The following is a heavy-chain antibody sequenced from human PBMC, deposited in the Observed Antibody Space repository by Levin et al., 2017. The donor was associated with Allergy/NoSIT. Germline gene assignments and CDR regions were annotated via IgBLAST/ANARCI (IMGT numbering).Heavy chain of an antibody. V-gene: IGHV3-30-3*01. CDR2: ISYDGAKK. J-gene: IGHJ4*02. CDR1: GFTFNTFA. CDR3: VKGGDGHLLEFTA. D-gene: IGHD1-1*01. Sequence: PGGSLRLSCAASGFTFNTFAIHWVRQAPGKGLEWVAVISYDGAKKHNADSVKGRVTISRDNSNNTVYLQMHSLRTDDTAMYYCVKGGDGHLLEFTAWGQGTLVTVSS.